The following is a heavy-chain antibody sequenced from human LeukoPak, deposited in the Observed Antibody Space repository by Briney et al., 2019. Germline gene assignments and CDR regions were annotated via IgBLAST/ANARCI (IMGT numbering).Heavy chain of an antibody. CDR3: AREIQLWAHFDY. J-gene: IGHJ4*02. Sequence: ASVNVSCKASGYSFTSYGINWVRQAPGQGLEWMGWISTYNGNTNYAQRLQGRVTMTRDTSISTAYMELSRLRSDDTAVYYCAREIQLWAHFDYWGQGTLVTVSS. D-gene: IGHD5-18*01. CDR2: ISTYNGNT. CDR1: GYSFTSYG. V-gene: IGHV1-18*01.